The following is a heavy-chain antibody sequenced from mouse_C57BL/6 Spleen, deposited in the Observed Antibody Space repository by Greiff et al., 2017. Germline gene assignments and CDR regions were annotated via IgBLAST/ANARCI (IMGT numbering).Heavy chain of an antibody. CDR1: GYSFTSGYV. V-gene: IGHV3-1*01. D-gene: IGHD2-4*01. CDR3: ARGGYYDENYFDY. Sequence: EVQLVESGPGMVKPSQSLSLTCTVTGYSFTSGYVWHWIRHLPGNQLEWMGYIRYSGSTNYNPSLKSRISFTHDTSTNHFFLKLNSVTTEDTATDYCARGGYYDENYFDYWGQGTTLTVSS. J-gene: IGHJ2*01. CDR2: IRYSGST.